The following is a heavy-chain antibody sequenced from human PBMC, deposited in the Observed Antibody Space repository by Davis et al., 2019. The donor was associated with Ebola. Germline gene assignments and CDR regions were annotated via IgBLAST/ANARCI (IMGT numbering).Heavy chain of an antibody. CDR3: ARGGCSGGSCYSADY. CDR2: ISAYNGNT. Sequence: ASVKVSCKASGYTFTTYGITWVRQAPGQGLEWMGWISAYNGNTNYAQKLQGRVTMTTDTSTSTSYMELRSLRSDDTAVYYCARGGCSGGSCYSADYWGQGTLVTVSS. D-gene: IGHD2-15*01. J-gene: IGHJ4*02. CDR1: GYTFTTYG. V-gene: IGHV1-18*01.